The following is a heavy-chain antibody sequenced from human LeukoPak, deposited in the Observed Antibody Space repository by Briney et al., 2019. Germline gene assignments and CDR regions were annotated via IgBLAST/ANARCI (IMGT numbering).Heavy chain of an antibody. V-gene: IGHV4-39*07. CDR1: GGSISSSSYY. CDR2: IYHSGST. Sequence: SETLSLTCTVPGGSISSSSYYWGWIRQPPGKGLEWIGRIYHSGSTKYNPPLKRQVAISVDTSKNQFSLKLSSVTAADTAVYYCARAGGSWYFDYWGQRTLVTVSS. CDR3: ARAGGSWYFDY. J-gene: IGHJ4*02. D-gene: IGHD1-26*01.